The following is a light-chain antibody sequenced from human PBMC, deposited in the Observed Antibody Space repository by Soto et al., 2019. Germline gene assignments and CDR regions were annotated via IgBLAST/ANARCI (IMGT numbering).Light chain of an antibody. J-gene: IGLJ2*01. Sequence: QSVLTQPPSVSGAPGQRVTISFTGSSSNIGAGYDVHWYQHLPGRPPKLLIYASNHRPSGVPERFSGSTSGTSASLAIAGLQADDEADYYCQSYDSSLSGWGVFGGGTKVTVL. CDR1: SSNIGAGYD. CDR3: QSYDSSLSGWGV. V-gene: IGLV1-40*01. CDR2: ASN.